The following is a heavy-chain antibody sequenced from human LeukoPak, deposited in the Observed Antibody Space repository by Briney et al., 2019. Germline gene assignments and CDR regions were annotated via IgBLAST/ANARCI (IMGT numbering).Heavy chain of an antibody. CDR1: GFTFSSHG. CDR2: ISGSGDNT. CDR3: ARAYSGYDDYYYYYYMDV. Sequence: GGSLRLSCAASGFTFSSHGMSWVRQAPGKGLEWVSTISGSGDNTYYADSVKGRFTISRDNSKNTLYLQMNSLRAEDTAVYYCARAYSGYDDYYYYYYMDVWGRGTTVTVSS. J-gene: IGHJ6*03. V-gene: IGHV3-23*01. D-gene: IGHD5-12*01.